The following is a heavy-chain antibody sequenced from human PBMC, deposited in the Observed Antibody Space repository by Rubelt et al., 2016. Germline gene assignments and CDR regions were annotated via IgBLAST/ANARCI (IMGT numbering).Heavy chain of an antibody. V-gene: IGHV1-8*01. CDR2: MNPNSGNT. CDR1: GYTFTSYD. J-gene: IGHJ6*02. D-gene: IGHD3-3*01. CDR3: ARLSITIFGVVVYYYGMDV. Sequence: QVQLVQSGAEVKKPGASVKVSCKASGYTFTSYDINWVRQATGQGLEWMGWMNPNSGNTGYAQKFQGRVTMTRNNSISTAYMELSSLRSEDTDVYYCARLSITIFGVVVYYYGMDVWGQGTTVTVSS.